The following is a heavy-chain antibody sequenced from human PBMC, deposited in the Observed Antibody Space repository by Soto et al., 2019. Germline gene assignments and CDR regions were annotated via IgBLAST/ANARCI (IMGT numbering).Heavy chain of an antibody. CDR3: SRVLHRVALVSGSGAFDI. CDR1: GYTFTSYG. CDR2: ISAYNGNT. J-gene: IGHJ3*02. Sequence: ASVKVSCQASGYTFTSYGISWVRRAPGQGLEWMGWISAYNGNTNYAQKLQGRVTMTTDTSTSTAYMELRSLRSDDTAVYFFSRVLHRVALVSGSGAFDIWGQGTMVTVSS. V-gene: IGHV1-18*01. D-gene: IGHD6-19*01.